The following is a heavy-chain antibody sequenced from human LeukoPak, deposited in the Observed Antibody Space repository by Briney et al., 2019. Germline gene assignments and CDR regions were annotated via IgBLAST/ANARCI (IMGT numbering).Heavy chain of an antibody. CDR1: GSSISSGGYY. CDR3: ARDSRDYQGYYYYYGMDV. V-gene: IGHV4-31*03. D-gene: IGHD4-17*01. CDR2: IYYSGST. Sequence: SETLSLTCTVSGSSISSGGYYWSWIRQHPGKGLEWIGYIYYSGSTYYNPSLKSRVTISVDTSKNQFSLKLSSVTAADTAVYYCARDSRDYQGYYYYYGMDVWGQGTTVTVSS. J-gene: IGHJ6*02.